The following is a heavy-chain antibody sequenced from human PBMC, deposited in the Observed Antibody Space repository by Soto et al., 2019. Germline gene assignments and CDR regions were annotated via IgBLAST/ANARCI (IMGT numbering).Heavy chain of an antibody. D-gene: IGHD3-16*02. CDR3: ARVRMITFGGVIEGPVFDY. CDR2: IYYSGST. J-gene: IGHJ4*02. CDR1: GGSISSYY. Sequence: KPSETLSLTCTVSGGSISSYYWSWIRQPPGKGLEWIGYIYYSGSTNYNPSLKSRVTVSVDTSKNQFSLKLSSMTAADTAVYYCARVRMITFGGVIEGPVFDYWGQGTLVTVSS. V-gene: IGHV4-59*01.